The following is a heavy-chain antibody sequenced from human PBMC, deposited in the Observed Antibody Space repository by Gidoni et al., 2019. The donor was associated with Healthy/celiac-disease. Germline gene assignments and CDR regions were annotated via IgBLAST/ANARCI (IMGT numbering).Heavy chain of an antibody. V-gene: IGHV4-31*03. D-gene: IGHD5-18*01. CDR3: ARSGIQLWLQGLDY. Sequence: QVQLQESGPGLVKPSQTLSLTCTVSGGPISSGGYYWSWIRQHPGKGLEWIGSIYYSGSTYYNPSLKSRVTISVDTSKNQFSLKLSSVTAADTAVYYCARSGIQLWLQGLDYWGQGTLVTVSS. CDR2: IYYSGST. CDR1: GGPISSGGYY. J-gene: IGHJ4*02.